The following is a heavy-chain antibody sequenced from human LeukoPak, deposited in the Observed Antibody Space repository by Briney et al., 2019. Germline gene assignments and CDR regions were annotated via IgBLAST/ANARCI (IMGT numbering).Heavy chain of an antibody. Sequence: ASVKVSCKASGYTFTSYYMHWVRQAPGQGLEWIGIINPSGGSTSYAQKFQVRVTMTMDTSTSTVYMELSSLRSEDTAVYYCAREGGKITFGGVTSFDYWGQGTLVTVSS. CDR3: AREGGKITFGGVTSFDY. D-gene: IGHD3-16*01. V-gene: IGHV1-46*01. CDR2: INPSGGST. CDR1: GYTFTSYY. J-gene: IGHJ4*02.